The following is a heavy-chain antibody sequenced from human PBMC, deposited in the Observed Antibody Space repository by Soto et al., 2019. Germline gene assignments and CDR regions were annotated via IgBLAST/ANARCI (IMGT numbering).Heavy chain of an antibody. J-gene: IGHJ6*02. V-gene: IGHV1-2*04. D-gene: IGHD3-3*01. CDR1: GCTFTGYY. Sequence: ASVKVSCKASGCTFTGYYMHWVQQAPGQGLEWMGWINPNSGGTNYAQKFQGWVTMTRDTSISTAYMELSRLRSDDTAVYYCARDVTIFGVVPYYYYGMDVWGQGTTVTVSS. CDR3: ARDVTIFGVVPYYYYGMDV. CDR2: INPNSGGT.